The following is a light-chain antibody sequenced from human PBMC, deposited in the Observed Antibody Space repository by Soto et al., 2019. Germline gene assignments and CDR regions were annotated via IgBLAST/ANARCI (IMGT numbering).Light chain of an antibody. V-gene: IGKV1-9*01. Sequence: DIQLTQSPSFLSASAGDRVTITCRASQGISTYLAWYQQKPGKAPKLLIYSASTLQSGVPSRFSGSGSGTECTLTINSLQPEDFATYYCQQLNGFQLSFGGGTKVEIK. CDR3: QQLNGFQLS. CDR1: QGISTY. J-gene: IGKJ4*01. CDR2: SAS.